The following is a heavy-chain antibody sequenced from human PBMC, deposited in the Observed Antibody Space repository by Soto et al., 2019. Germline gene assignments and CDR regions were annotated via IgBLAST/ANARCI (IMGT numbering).Heavy chain of an antibody. J-gene: IGHJ5*02. CDR3: VRVTNSLGGNWFDL. Sequence: SETLSLTCSVSGGSISSDYYSWTWIRQPPGKGLEWIGYIHHTGNTYYNPSLRSRVTISVVRSKNQFSLKLSSVTAADTAVYYCVRVTNSLGGNWFDLCGPGTLVTVSS. CDR1: GGSISSDYYS. V-gene: IGHV4-30-2*01. CDR2: IHHTGNT. D-gene: IGHD2-15*01.